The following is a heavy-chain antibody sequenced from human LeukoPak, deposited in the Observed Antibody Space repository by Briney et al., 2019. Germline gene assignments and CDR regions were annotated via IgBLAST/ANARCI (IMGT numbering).Heavy chain of an antibody. V-gene: IGHV6-1*01. CDR2: TYYRSKWYH. J-gene: IGHJ6*02. CDR3: ARGGSGEQQLVSPHYYYYGMDV. Sequence: SQTLSLTCAISGDSVSSNSVTWNWIRQSPSRGLEWLGRTYYRSKWYHDYAVSVRSRITINPDTSTNQFSLHLNSVTPEDTAVYYCARGGSGEQQLVSPHYYYYGMDVWGQGTTVTVSS. D-gene: IGHD6-13*01. CDR1: GDSVSSNSVT.